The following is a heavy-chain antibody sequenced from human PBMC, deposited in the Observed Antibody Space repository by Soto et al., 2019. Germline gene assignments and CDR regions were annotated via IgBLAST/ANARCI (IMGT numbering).Heavy chain of an antibody. Sequence: GGSLRLSCAASGITVSNYWMSWVRQAPGKGLEWVAKIKQDGSGNYYVDSVKGRFTISRDNAKNSLYLQMNSLRAEDTAVYYCARLNGAYGGVLDYWGLGTLVTVSS. CDR1: GITVSNYW. CDR2: IKQDGSGN. CDR3: ARLNGAYGGVLDY. V-gene: IGHV3-7*05. D-gene: IGHD1-26*01. J-gene: IGHJ4*02.